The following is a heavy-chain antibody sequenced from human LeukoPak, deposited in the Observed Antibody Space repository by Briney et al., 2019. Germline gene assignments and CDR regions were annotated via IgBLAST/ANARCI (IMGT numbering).Heavy chain of an antibody. J-gene: IGHJ6*02. Sequence: PSETLSLTCTVSGGSISSGGYYWSWIRQHPGKGLEWIGYIYYSGSTYYNPSLKSRVTISVDTSKNQFSLKLSSVTAADTAVYYCASRRSSSWYYYYYGMDVWGQGTTVTVPS. D-gene: IGHD6-13*01. CDR1: GGSISSGGYY. CDR3: ASRRSSSWYYYYYGMDV. V-gene: IGHV4-31*03. CDR2: IYYSGST.